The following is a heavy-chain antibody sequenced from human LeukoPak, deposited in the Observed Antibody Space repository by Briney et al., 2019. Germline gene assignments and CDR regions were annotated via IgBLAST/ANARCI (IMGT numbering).Heavy chain of an antibody. J-gene: IGHJ4*02. CDR1: GGSFSGYY. D-gene: IGHD2-15*01. V-gene: IGHV4-34*01. Sequence: SETLSLTCAVYGGSFSGYYWSWIRQPPGKGLEWIGEINHSGSTNYNPSLKSRVTISVGTSKNQFSLKLSSVTAADTAVYYCARRDIVVFRGFDYWGQGTLVTVSS. CDR3: ARRDIVVFRGFDY. CDR2: INHSGST.